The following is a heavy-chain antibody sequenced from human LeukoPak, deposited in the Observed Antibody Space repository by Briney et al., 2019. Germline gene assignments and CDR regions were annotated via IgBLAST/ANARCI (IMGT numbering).Heavy chain of an antibody. Sequence: SVKVSCKASGGTFSSYAIIWVRQAPGQGLEWMGRIIPILGIANYAQKFQGRVTITADKSTSTAYMELSSLRSEDTAVYYCATPHDYGDSEYFQHWGQGTLVTVSS. CDR2: IIPILGIA. D-gene: IGHD4-17*01. CDR1: GGTFSSYA. J-gene: IGHJ1*01. CDR3: ATPHDYGDSEYFQH. V-gene: IGHV1-69*04.